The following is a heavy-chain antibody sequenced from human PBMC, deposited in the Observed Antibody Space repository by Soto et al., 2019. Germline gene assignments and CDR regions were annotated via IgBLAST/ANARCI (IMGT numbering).Heavy chain of an antibody. D-gene: IGHD3-22*01. CDR1: GFTFSSYA. V-gene: IGHV3-30-3*01. CDR2: ISYDGSNK. CDR3: ARDSTSRHYESSGYPLDY. Sequence: QVQLLESGGGVVQPGRSLRLSCAASGFTFSSYAMHWVRQAPGKGLEWVAVISYDGSNKYNADSVKGRFTISRDNSKNTQYLQMNSMRAEDTAVYYCARDSTSRHYESSGYPLDYWGQGTLVTVSS. J-gene: IGHJ4*02.